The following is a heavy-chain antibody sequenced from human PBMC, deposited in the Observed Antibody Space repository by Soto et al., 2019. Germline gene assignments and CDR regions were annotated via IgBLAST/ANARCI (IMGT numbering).Heavy chain of an antibody. CDR2: ISYDGSNK. D-gene: IGHD3-10*01. V-gene: IGHV3-30*18. CDR1: GFTFGGHG. CDR3: AKDATFGDSANFDY. J-gene: IGHJ4*02. Sequence: GGLLRLSCGASGFTFGGHGMHWVRQAPGKGLEWVAVISYDGSNKYYADTVKGLFTISRDNSKNTLYLQMNSLRAEDTAVYYCAKDATFGDSANFDYWGQGTLVTVSS.